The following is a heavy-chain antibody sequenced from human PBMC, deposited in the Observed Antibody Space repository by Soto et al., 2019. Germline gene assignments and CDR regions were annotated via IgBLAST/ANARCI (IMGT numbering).Heavy chain of an antibody. Sequence: SETLSLTCAVYGGSFSCYYWSWVRQPPGKGLEWIGEITRSGGINYNPSLESRVTMSLDTSKNHFSLRLNSVSDADTSIYYCARLFAGATGDWYFDLWGRGTLVTVSS. CDR2: ITRSGGI. D-gene: IGHD2-21*02. V-gene: IGHV4-34*01. J-gene: IGHJ2*01. CDR1: GGSFSCYY. CDR3: ARLFAGATGDWYFDL.